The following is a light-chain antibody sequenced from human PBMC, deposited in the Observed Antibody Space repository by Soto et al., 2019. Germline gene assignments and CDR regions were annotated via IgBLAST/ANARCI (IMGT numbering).Light chain of an antibody. V-gene: IGKV1-6*01. Sequence: IQLTQSPSFLSASVGDRVTITCRASQGINIFLGWYQQKPGKAANLXIYXXXXLQRVFPSRFRGSGSGTDFTLTIRSPPPEGFATDYCPLDHNYPRTFGEGTTVDIK. CDR1: QGINIF. CDR2: XXX. J-gene: IGKJ1*01. CDR3: PLDHNYPRT.